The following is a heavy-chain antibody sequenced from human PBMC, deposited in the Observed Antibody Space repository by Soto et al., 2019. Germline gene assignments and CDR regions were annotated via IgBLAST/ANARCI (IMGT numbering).Heavy chain of an antibody. CDR1: GFTFSSYW. V-gene: IGHV3-74*01. CDR2: INSDGSST. D-gene: IGHD3-10*01. Sequence: VQLVESGGCVVQPGGSLRLSCAASGFTFSSYWMHWVRQAPGKGLVWVSRINSDGSSTSYADSVKGRFTISRDNAKNTLYLQMNSLRAEDTAVYYCARYPMVRGVISWGQGTLVTVSS. J-gene: IGHJ4*02. CDR3: ARYPMVRGVIS.